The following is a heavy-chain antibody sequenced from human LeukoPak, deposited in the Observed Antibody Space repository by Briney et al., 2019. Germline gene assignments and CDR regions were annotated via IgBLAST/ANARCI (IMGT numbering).Heavy chain of an antibody. CDR1: GGSFSGYY. Sequence: PSETLSLTCAVYGGSFSGYYWSWIRQPPGKGLEWIGEINHSGSTNYNPSLKSRVTISVDTSKNQFSLKLSSGPAADTAVYSCARGGGIAAAGTIDYWGQGTLVTVSS. J-gene: IGHJ4*02. CDR3: ARGGGIAAAGTIDY. V-gene: IGHV4-34*01. CDR2: INHSGST. D-gene: IGHD6-13*01.